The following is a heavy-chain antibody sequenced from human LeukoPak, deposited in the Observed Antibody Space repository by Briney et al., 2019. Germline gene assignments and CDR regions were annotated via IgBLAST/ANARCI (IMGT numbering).Heavy chain of an antibody. CDR2: FDPEDGET. CDR3: ATVDLRSGYSPGFDP. D-gene: IGHD5-18*01. Sequence: GASVTVSCKVSGYTLTELSMHWVRQAPGKGLEWMGGFDPEDGETIYAQKFQGRVTMTEDTSTDTAYMELSSLRSEDTAVYYCATVDLRSGYSPGFDPWGQGTLVPVSS. J-gene: IGHJ5*02. V-gene: IGHV1-24*01. CDR1: GYTLTELS.